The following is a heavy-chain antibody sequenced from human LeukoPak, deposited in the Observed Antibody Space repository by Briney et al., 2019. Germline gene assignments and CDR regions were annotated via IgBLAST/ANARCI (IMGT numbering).Heavy chain of an antibody. CDR1: GFPFSSHA. CDR2: ISISADMT. Sequence: GGSLRLSCEVSGFPFSSHAMSWARQAPGRGLEWVSGISISADMTYYADSVQGRFIISRDNSKNTVYVQMDSLRVEDTAVYYCANEEVPNDYWGQGTLVTVSS. D-gene: IGHD4/OR15-4a*01. V-gene: IGHV3-23*01. J-gene: IGHJ4*02. CDR3: ANEEVPNDY.